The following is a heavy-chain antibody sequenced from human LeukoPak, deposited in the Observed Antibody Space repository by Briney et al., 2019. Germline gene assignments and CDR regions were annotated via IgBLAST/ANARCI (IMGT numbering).Heavy chain of an antibody. CDR2: ISAYNGNT. Sequence: ASVKVSCKASGYTFTSYGISWVRQAPGQGLEWMGWISAYNGNTNYAQKLQGRVTMTTDTSTSTAYMELRSLRSDDTAVYYCARDGLTSHSGWYWDYYYGMDVWGQGTTVTVSS. CDR3: ARDGLTSHSGWYWDYYYGMDV. CDR1: GYTFTSYG. V-gene: IGHV1-18*01. J-gene: IGHJ6*02. D-gene: IGHD6-19*01.